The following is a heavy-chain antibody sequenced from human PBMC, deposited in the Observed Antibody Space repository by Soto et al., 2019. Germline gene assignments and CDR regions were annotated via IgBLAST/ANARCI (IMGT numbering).Heavy chain of an antibody. D-gene: IGHD6-19*01. CDR3: ARGAGIAVAGTSFDY. Sequence: QVQMVESGGGVVQPGRSLRLSCAASGFTFSSYTMHWVRQAPGKGLEWVALISYDGSNKYYADSVKGRFTISRDNSKNTLYLQMNILRAEDTAVYYCARGAGIAVAGTSFDYWGQGTQVTVS. CDR2: ISYDGSNK. J-gene: IGHJ4*02. V-gene: IGHV3-30-3*01. CDR1: GFTFSSYT.